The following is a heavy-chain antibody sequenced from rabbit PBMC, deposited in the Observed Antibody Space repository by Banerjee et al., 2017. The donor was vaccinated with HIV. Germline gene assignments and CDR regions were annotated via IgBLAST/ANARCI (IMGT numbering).Heavy chain of an antibody. D-gene: IGHD8-1*01. CDR1: GFDFSSNA. Sequence: QEQLVESGGGLVQPEGSLTLTCKASGFDFSSNAMCWVRQAPGKGLEWIGCIVAGSSGTTYYASWAKGRFTISKTSSTSVTLQMTSLTAADTATYFCAREVYADSIYYGHYFNLWGPGTLVTVS. CDR2: IVAGSSGTT. V-gene: IGHV1S45*01. J-gene: IGHJ4*01. CDR3: AREVYADSIYYGHYFNL.